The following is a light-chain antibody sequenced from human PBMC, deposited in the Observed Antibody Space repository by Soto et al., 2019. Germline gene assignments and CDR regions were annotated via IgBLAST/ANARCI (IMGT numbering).Light chain of an antibody. CDR3: SSFTSSRTDV. V-gene: IGLV2-14*01. CDR2: EVN. Sequence: QSALTQPASVSGSPGQSITISCTGTSSDVGHCNCVSWYQHHPGKAPKLMIYEVNNRPSGVSDRFSGSKSGSTASLTISGLQAADEADYYCSSFTSSRTDVFGTGTKLTVL. J-gene: IGLJ1*01. CDR1: SSDVGHCNC.